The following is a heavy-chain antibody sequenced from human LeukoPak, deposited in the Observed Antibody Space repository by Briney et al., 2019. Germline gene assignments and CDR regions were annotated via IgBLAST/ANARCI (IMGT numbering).Heavy chain of an antibody. J-gene: IGHJ4*02. V-gene: IGHV3-23*01. CDR1: GFTFSNYA. CDR2: ISGSDGTT. CDR3: AKEEQQLTSR. Sequence: GGSLRLSCAAFGFTFSNYAMSWVRQAPGKGLEWVSGISGSDGTTYNADSVKGRFTVSRDNSMNTLYLQMNSLRAEDTALYYCAKEEQQLTSRWGQGTLVTVSS. D-gene: IGHD6-13*01.